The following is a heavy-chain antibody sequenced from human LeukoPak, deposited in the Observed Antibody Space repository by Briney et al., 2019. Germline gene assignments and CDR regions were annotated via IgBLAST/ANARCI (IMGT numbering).Heavy chain of an antibody. CDR1: GYTFTSYA. CDR3: ARDQIGVAAAAY. J-gene: IGHJ4*02. V-gene: IGHV1-3*01. D-gene: IGHD6-13*01. CDR2: INPSNDDT. Sequence: GASVKVSCKASGYTFTSYAMHWVRQAAGQRLEWMGWINPSNDDTKYSQKFQGRVTITRDTSASTAYMELSSLRSEDTALYYCARDQIGVAAAAYWGQGTLVTVSS.